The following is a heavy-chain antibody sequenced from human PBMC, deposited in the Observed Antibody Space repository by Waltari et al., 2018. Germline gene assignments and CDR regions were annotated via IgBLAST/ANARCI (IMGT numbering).Heavy chain of an antibody. CDR1: GGTFSSYA. D-gene: IGHD5-18*01. Sequence: QVQLVQSGAEVKKPGSSVKVSCKASGGTFSSYAISWVRQAPGQGLEWMGGVSPIFGTANYAQKFKGRATNTTGESTSTACRELSGLRAEDTAVYYCARGIREYYYYYMDVWGKGTTVTVSS. J-gene: IGHJ6*03. CDR2: VSPIFGTA. CDR3: ARGIREYYYYYMDV. V-gene: IGHV1-69*05.